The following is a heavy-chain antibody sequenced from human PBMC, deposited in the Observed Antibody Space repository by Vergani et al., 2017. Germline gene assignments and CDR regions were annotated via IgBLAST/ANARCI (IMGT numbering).Heavy chain of an antibody. CDR2: IYYSGST. D-gene: IGHD6-19*01. Sequence: QLQLQESGPGLVKPSATLSLTCSVSGASIRSSNYYWGWIRQPPGKGLEWIASIYYSGSTYYNPSLKSRVTISVDTSTNQFSLKLSSVTAAATAVYFCARHSTVEWLVKLGWIDPWGQGILVTVSS. V-gene: IGHV4-39*01. CDR1: GASIRSSNYY. CDR3: ARHSTVEWLVKLGWIDP. J-gene: IGHJ5*02.